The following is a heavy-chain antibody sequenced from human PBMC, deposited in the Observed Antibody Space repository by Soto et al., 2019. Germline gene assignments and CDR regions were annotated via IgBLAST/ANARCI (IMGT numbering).Heavy chain of an antibody. Sequence: GGTPNISCAAYGFTLRSYDMHSARHTSKKNMKDHSSIGTTTDTYYQNSEKSRFTISRENAKNSLYLQMNSLRAEDTAVYYCARDQGYSSSDDYYYYGMDVWGQGTTVTVSS. V-gene: IGHV3-13*04. D-gene: IGHD6-13*01. J-gene: IGHJ6*02. CDR2: IGTTTDT. CDR3: ARDQGYSSSDDYYYYGMDV. CDR1: GFTLRSYD.